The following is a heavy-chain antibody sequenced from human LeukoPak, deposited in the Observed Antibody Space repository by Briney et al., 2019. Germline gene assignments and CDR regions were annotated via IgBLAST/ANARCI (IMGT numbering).Heavy chain of an antibody. CDR3: ARGLRRGDY. J-gene: IGHJ4*02. D-gene: IGHD4-17*01. Sequence: GGSLRLSCAASGFTFTIYTMNWVRQAPGRGLEWVSSISSTGNNIYYADSVKGRFTISRDNAKVSLYLEMNSLRAEDTAVYYCARGLRRGDYWGQGTLVTVSS. V-gene: IGHV3-21*01. CDR2: ISSTGNNI. CDR1: GFTFTIYT.